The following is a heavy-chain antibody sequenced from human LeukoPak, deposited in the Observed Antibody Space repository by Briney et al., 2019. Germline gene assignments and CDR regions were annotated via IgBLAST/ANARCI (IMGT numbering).Heavy chain of an antibody. J-gene: IGHJ6*02. CDR1: GYTFTSYD. CDR2: MNPNSGNT. Sequence: GASVKVSCKASGYTFTSYDINWVRQATGQGLEWMGWMNPNSGNTGYAQKFQGRVTMTRNTSISTAYMELSSLRSEDTAVYYCARRGYSSSWTYYYYYYGMHVWGQGTTVTVSS. D-gene: IGHD6-13*01. CDR3: ARRGYSSSWTYYYYYYGMHV. V-gene: IGHV1-8*01.